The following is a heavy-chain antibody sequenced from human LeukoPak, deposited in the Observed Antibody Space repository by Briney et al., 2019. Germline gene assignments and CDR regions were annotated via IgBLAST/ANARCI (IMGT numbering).Heavy chain of an antibody. CDR1: GSSTGSFSY. CDR2: IDPSGST. Sequence: PSETLSLTCAVSGSSTGSFSYWAWIRQSPGKGLEWIATIDPSGSTFYNPSLRSRVTLSVGTSKIHFSFNLSSVTAADTAVYYCARDVWDYYGSSTYNQRHYYFDFWGRGTLVTVSS. CDR3: ARDVWDYYGSSTYNQRHYYFDF. D-gene: IGHD3-22*01. J-gene: IGHJ4*02. V-gene: IGHV4-38-2*02.